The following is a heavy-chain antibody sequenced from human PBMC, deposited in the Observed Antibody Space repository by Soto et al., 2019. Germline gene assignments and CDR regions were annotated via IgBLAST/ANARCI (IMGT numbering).Heavy chain of an antibody. CDR2: IYHSGST. CDR1: CGSIISGGYS. CDR3: ARVPSGVVVYFDY. J-gene: IGHJ4*02. V-gene: IGHV4-30-2*01. D-gene: IGHD3-22*01. Sequence: PSETLSLTCAVSCGSIISGGYSWSWIRQPPGKGLEWIGYIYHSGSTYYNPSLKSRVTISVDRSKNQFSLKLSSVTAADTAVYYCARVPSGVVVYFDYWGQGTLVTVSS.